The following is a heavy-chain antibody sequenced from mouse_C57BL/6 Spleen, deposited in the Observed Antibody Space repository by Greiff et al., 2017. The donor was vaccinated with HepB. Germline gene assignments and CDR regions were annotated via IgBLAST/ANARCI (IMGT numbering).Heavy chain of an antibody. V-gene: IGHV14-3*01. CDR1: GFNIKNTD. CDR3: ARSRLLREAWFAY. D-gene: IGHD2-3*01. CDR2: IDPANGNT. Sequence: EVKLVESVAELVRPGASVKLSCTASGFNIKNTDMHWVKQRPEQGLEWIGRIDPANGNTKYAPKFQGKATITADTSSNTAYLQLSSLTSEDTAIYYCARSRLLREAWFAYWGQGTLVTVSA. J-gene: IGHJ3*01.